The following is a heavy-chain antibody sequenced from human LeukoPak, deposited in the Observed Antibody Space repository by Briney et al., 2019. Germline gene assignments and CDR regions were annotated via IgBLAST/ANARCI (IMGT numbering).Heavy chain of an antibody. V-gene: IGHV3-9*01. CDR2: ISWNSGSI. CDR3: AKSLAARARGLIDY. J-gene: IGHJ4*02. Sequence: GGSLRLSCAASGFTFDDYAMHWVRQAPGKGLEWVSGISWNSGSIGYADSVKGRFTISRDNAKNSLCLQMNSLRAEDTALYYCAKSLAARARGLIDYWGQGTLVTVSS. CDR1: GFTFDDYA. D-gene: IGHD6-6*01.